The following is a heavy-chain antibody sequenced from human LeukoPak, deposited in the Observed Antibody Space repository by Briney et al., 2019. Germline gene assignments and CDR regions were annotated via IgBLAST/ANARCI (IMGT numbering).Heavy chain of an antibody. Sequence: ASVKVSCKASGYTFTGYYMHWVRQAPGLGLEWMGWINPNNGGTNYAQKFQGRVTMTRDTSIGTAYMELSRLRSDDTAVYYCAREDYYDSSGYPVTWGQGTLVTVSS. CDR2: INPNNGGT. CDR1: GYTFTGYY. J-gene: IGHJ5*02. V-gene: IGHV1-2*02. CDR3: AREDYYDSSGYPVT. D-gene: IGHD3-22*01.